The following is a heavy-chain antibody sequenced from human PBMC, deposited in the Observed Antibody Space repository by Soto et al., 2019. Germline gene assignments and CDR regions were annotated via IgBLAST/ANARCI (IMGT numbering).Heavy chain of an antibody. J-gene: IGHJ4*02. CDR1: GYTFTSYY. V-gene: IGHV1-46*01. CDR2: INPFGGST. D-gene: IGHD6-13*01. CDR3: ARALPRIAASREGDY. Sequence: QVLLVQSGAEVKKPGASVKLSCKASGYTFTSYYMHWVRQAPGQGPEWVGIINPFGGSTSYAQNFQGRTPMPSDTDTSTVYMELSGLRSEETAVYYCARALPRIAASREGDYWGQGTLVTVSS.